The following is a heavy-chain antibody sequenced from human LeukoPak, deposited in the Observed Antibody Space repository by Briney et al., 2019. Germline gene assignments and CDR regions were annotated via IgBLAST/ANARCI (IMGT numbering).Heavy chain of an antibody. Sequence: SETLSLTCAVYGGSFSGYYWSWIRQPPGKGLEWIGEINHSGSTNYNPSLKSRVTISVDTSKNQFSLKLSSVTAADTAVYYCARVATYYYDSSGYPDYWGQGTLVTVSS. D-gene: IGHD3-22*01. CDR1: GGSFSGYY. V-gene: IGHV4-34*01. J-gene: IGHJ4*02. CDR3: ARVATYYYDSSGYPDY. CDR2: INHSGST.